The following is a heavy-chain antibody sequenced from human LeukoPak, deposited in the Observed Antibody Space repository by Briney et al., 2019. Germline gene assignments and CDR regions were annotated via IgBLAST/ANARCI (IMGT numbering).Heavy chain of an antibody. Sequence: SETLSLTCTASGGSISSYYWSWIRQPAGKGLEWIGRIYTSGSTNYNPSLKSRVTMSVDTSKNQFSLKLSSVTAADTAVYYCARGGSGSYYPPPYYYYYYMDVWGKGTTVTVSS. CDR2: IYTSGST. V-gene: IGHV4-4*07. CDR1: GGSISSYY. D-gene: IGHD3-10*01. CDR3: ARGGSGSYYPPPYYYYYYMDV. J-gene: IGHJ6*03.